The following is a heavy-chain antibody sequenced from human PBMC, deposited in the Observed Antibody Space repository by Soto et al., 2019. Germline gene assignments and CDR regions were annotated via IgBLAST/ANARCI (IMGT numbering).Heavy chain of an antibody. D-gene: IGHD3-22*01. Sequence: GASVKVSFKASGYTFTSYAMHWVRQAPGQRLEWMGWINAGNGNTKYSQKFQGRVTITRDTSASTAYMELSSLRSEDTAVYYCARVYDSSGYYYGFWFDPWGQGTLVTVSS. V-gene: IGHV1-3*01. CDR3: ARVYDSSGYYYGFWFDP. CDR2: INAGNGNT. J-gene: IGHJ5*02. CDR1: GYTFTSYA.